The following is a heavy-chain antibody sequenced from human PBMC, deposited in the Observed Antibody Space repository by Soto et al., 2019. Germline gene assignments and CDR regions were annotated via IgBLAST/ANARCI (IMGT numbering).Heavy chain of an antibody. D-gene: IGHD3-22*01. CDR3: ARDPNDSSAYYHHYYYGMDV. V-gene: IGHV1-3*01. CDR1: GYTFTSYG. Sequence: ASVKVSCKASGYTFTSYGIHWVRQAPGQRLEWTGWINAGNGNTKYSEKFQGRVTITRDTSASTAYLELSSLRSEDTAVYYCARDPNDSSAYYHHYYYGMDVWGQGTTVPVSS. J-gene: IGHJ6*02. CDR2: INAGNGNT.